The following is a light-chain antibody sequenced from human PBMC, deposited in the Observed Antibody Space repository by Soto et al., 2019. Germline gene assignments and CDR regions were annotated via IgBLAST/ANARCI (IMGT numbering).Light chain of an antibody. CDR1: QTISSGF. Sequence: EIVLTQSPGILYLSPGDRATLSFRASQTISSGFLAWYQQKVGQAPRPLIYDASNRATGVPDRFSGSGSGTDFSLTISRLEPEDFAVYHCQQYSSSPRTFGQGTRLEIK. CDR2: DAS. CDR3: QQYSSSPRT. J-gene: IGKJ5*01. V-gene: IGKV3-20*01.